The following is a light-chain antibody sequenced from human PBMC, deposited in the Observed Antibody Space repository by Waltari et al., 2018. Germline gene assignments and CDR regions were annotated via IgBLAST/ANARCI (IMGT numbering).Light chain of an antibody. Sequence: EIVMTQSPATLSVSPGERANLSCRASQSVRNNLVWYQKKPGQAPRLLIYGASTRVTGIPARFSGSGSGTEFTLTISSLQSEDFAVYYCQQYNNWPPWTFGQGTKVEIK. V-gene: IGKV3-15*01. CDR3: QQYNNWPPWT. CDR2: GAS. J-gene: IGKJ1*01. CDR1: QSVRNN.